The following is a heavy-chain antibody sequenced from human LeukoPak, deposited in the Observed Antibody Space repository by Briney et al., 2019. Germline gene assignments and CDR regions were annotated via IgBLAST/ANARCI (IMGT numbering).Heavy chain of an antibody. Sequence: ASVKVSCKASGYTFTSYGISWVRQAPGQGLEWMGWISAYNGNTNYAQKLQGRVTMTTDTPTSTAYMELRSLRSDDTAVYYCARNYDPGDWFDPWGQGTLVTVSS. V-gene: IGHV1-18*01. CDR1: GYTFTSYG. CDR3: ARNYDPGDWFDP. D-gene: IGHD3-3*01. CDR2: ISAYNGNT. J-gene: IGHJ5*02.